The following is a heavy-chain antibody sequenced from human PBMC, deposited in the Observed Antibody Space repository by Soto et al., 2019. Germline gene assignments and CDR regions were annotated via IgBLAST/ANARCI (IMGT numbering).Heavy chain of an antibody. Sequence: PGGSLRLSCAVSGFSFSTYAMAWVRQAPGKGLEWVSSVSGSGDSTHYADSVEGRFTISRDTSKNTLYLQINSLRADDTAIYFCAKVRHARVPALGFLYTAMDVWGQGTTVTVSS. CDR3: AKVRHARVPALGFLYTAMDV. D-gene: IGHD2-2*01. J-gene: IGHJ6*02. CDR1: GFSFSTYA. CDR2: VSGSGDST. V-gene: IGHV3-23*01.